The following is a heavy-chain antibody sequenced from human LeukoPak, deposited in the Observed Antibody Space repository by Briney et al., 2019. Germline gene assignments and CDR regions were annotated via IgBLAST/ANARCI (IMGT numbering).Heavy chain of an antibody. D-gene: IGHD6-19*01. V-gene: IGHV3-30*04. CDR3: ASPTVAGTPYFDY. Sequence: PGGSLRLSCEASGFTFSSYAMHWVRQAPGKGLEWVAVISYDGSNKYYADSVKGRFTISRDNSKNTLYLQMNSLRAEDTAVYYCASPTVAGTPYFDYWGQGTLVTVSS. J-gene: IGHJ4*02. CDR2: ISYDGSNK. CDR1: GFTFSSYA.